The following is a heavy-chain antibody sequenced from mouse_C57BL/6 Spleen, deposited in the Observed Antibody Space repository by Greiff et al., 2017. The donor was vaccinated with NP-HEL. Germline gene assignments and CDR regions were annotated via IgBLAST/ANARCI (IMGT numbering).Heavy chain of an antibody. CDR1: GFTFSDYY. CDR2: INYDGSST. CDR3: AREGRRGFDY. V-gene: IGHV5-16*01. J-gene: IGHJ2*01. Sequence: EVKVVESEGGLVQPGSSMKLSCTASGFTFSDYYMAWVRQVPEKGLEWVANINYDGSSTYYLDSLKSRFIISRDNAKNILYLQMSSLKSEDTATYYCAREGRRGFDYWGQGTTLTVSS.